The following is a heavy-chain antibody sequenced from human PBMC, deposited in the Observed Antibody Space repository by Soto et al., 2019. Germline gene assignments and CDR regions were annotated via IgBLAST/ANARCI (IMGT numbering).Heavy chain of an antibody. CDR3: XXXXXXXXXXXXXXFDY. J-gene: IGHJ4*02. V-gene: IGHV1-18*01. Sequence: QVQLVQSGAEVKKPGASVKVSCKASGYTFTSYGISWVRQAPGQGLEWMGWISAYNGNTNYAQKPQGRFTMTTDTXXXXXXXXXXXXXXXXXXXXXXXXXXXXXXXXXXXXFDYWGQGTLVTVSS. CDR2: ISAYNGNT. CDR1: GYTFTSYG.